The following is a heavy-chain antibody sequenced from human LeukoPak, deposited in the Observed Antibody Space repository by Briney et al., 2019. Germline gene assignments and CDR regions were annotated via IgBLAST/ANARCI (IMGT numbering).Heavy chain of an antibody. CDR2: IRSKAYGGTT. J-gene: IGHJ4*02. V-gene: IGHV3-49*04. CDR3: TRDQGAVATYYFDY. D-gene: IGHD6-19*01. Sequence: GGSLRLSCTASGFTFGDYAMSWVRQAPGKGLEWVGFIRSKAYGGTTEYAASVKGRFTISRDDSKSIAYLQMNSLKTEDTAVYYCTRDQGAVATYYFDYWGQGTLVTVSS. CDR1: GFTFGDYA.